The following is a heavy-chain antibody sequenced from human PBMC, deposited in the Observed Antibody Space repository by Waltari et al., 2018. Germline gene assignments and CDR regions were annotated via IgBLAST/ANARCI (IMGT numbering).Heavy chain of an antibody. V-gene: IGHV1-69*05. CDR2: IIPIFGTA. CDR3: ARVWVAAAGRGRGWFDP. J-gene: IGHJ5*02. CDR1: GGPFSTYA. Sequence: QFQLVQSGAVVKKPGSSVKVSCKASGGPFSTYAISGVRQAPGQGLEWMGGIIPIFGTANYAQKFQGRVTITTDESTSTAYMELSSLGSEDTAVYYCARVWVAAAGRGRGWFDPWGQGTLVTVSS. D-gene: IGHD6-13*01.